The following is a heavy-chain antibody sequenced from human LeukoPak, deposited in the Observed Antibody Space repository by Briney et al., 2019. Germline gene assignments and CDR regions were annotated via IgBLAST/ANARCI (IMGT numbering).Heavy chain of an antibody. CDR1: GYSFTSYW. CDR3: ARLPLGGIAARMGWYFDL. Sequence: GESLKISCKGSGYSFTSYWIGWVRQMPGKGLEWMGIIYPGDSDTRYSPSFQGQVTISADKSISTAYLQWSSLKAPDTAMYYCARLPLGGIAARMGWYFDLWGRGTLVTVSS. D-gene: IGHD6-6*01. CDR2: IYPGDSDT. V-gene: IGHV5-51*01. J-gene: IGHJ2*01.